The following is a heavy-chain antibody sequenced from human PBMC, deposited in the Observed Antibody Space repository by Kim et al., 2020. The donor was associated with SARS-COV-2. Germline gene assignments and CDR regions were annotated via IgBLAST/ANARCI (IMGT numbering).Heavy chain of an antibody. Sequence: GGSLRLSCAASGFTFSSYWMSWVRQAPGKGLEWVANIKQDGSEKYYVDSVKGRFTISRDNAKNSLYLQMNSLRAEDTAVYYCARHQPLKYCSGGSCTGFTYYYYYGMDVWGQGTTVTVSS. D-gene: IGHD2-15*01. CDR2: IKQDGSEK. J-gene: IGHJ6*02. V-gene: IGHV3-7*03. CDR3: ARHQPLKYCSGGSCTGFTYYYYYGMDV. CDR1: GFTFSSYW.